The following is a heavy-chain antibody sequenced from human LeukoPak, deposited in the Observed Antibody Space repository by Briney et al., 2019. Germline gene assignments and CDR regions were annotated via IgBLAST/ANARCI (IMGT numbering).Heavy chain of an antibody. CDR2: TYYSGTT. D-gene: IGHD3-22*01. J-gene: IGHJ4*02. CDR3: ARHGYYYYTSGYFGY. CDR1: GSSISSSFYY. Sequence: SETLSLTCTVSGSSISSSFYYWGWLRQPPGKGLEWIGSTYYSGTTYYKPSLKSRVSVSVDTSKNQLSLNLTSVTAADTALYYCARHGYYYYTSGYFGYWGQGILVTVSS. V-gene: IGHV4-39*01.